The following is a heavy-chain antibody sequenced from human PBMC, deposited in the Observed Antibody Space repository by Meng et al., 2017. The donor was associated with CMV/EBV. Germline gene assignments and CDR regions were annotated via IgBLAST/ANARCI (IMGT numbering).Heavy chain of an antibody. Sequence: TETLSLTCTVSGGSISSSSYYWGWIRQPPGKGLEWIGSIYYSGSTYYNPSLKSRVTISVDTSKNQFSLKLSSVTAADTAVYYCARHYRRAGRVDYRGQGTLVTVSS. CDR2: IYYSGST. CDR1: GGSISSSSYY. D-gene: IGHD1-26*01. CDR3: ARHYRRAGRVDY. V-gene: IGHV4-39*01. J-gene: IGHJ4*02.